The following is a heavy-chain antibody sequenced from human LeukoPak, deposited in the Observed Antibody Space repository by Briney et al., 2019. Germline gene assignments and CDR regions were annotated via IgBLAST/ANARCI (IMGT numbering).Heavy chain of an antibody. Sequence: GESLKTSCKVSGYLFIRYWIGWVRQMPGKGLEWMGIIHPGDSDTKYSPSFQGQITISADKSISTAYLQWSSLKASDTAIYYCARSPQFYGSGKGMDVWGQGTTVTVSS. CDR1: GYLFIRYW. V-gene: IGHV5-51*01. D-gene: IGHD3-10*01. CDR2: IHPGDSDT. J-gene: IGHJ6*02. CDR3: ARSPQFYGSGKGMDV.